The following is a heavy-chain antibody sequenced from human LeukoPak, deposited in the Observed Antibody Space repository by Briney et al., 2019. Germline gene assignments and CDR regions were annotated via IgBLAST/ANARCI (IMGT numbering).Heavy chain of an antibody. V-gene: IGHV4-59*08. J-gene: IGHJ3*02. Sequence: KSSETLSLTCTVSGGSISSYYWSWIRQPPGKGLEWIGYIYYIGTTNYNPSLKSRVTISVDTSKNQFSQKLSSVTAADTAVYYCARRGYYDDSGFRNDAFDIWGQGTMATVSS. CDR2: IYYIGTT. CDR1: GGSISSYY. D-gene: IGHD3-22*01. CDR3: ARRGYYDDSGFRNDAFDI.